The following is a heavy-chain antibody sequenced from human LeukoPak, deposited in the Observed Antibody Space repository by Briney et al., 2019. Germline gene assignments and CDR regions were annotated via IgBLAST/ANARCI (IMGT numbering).Heavy chain of an antibody. D-gene: IGHD3-10*01. CDR2: INSDGSST. CDR3: ASMVRGVISSDY. Sequence: GGSLRLSCAASGFTFSSYWMHWVRHAPGKGLVWVSRINSDGSSTSYVDSVEGRFTISRDNAKNTLYLQMNSLRAEDTAVYYCASMVRGVISSDYWGQGTLVTVSS. CDR1: GFTFSSYW. J-gene: IGHJ4*02. V-gene: IGHV3-74*01.